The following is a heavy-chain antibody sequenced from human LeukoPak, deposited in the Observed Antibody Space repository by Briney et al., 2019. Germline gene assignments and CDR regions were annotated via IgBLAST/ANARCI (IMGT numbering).Heavy chain of an antibody. D-gene: IGHD3-10*02. CDR2: ISTSGST. V-gene: IGHV4-59*10. CDR1: GGSFSGYY. J-gene: IGHJ4*02. Sequence: SETLSLTCAVYGGSFSGYYWSWIRQPAGKGLEWIGRISTSGSTNYNPSLKSRVTISADTSKNQFSLNLSSVTAADTAVYYCARGALGSGNYYHDSFDYWGQGTLVTVSS. CDR3: ARGALGSGNYYHDSFDY.